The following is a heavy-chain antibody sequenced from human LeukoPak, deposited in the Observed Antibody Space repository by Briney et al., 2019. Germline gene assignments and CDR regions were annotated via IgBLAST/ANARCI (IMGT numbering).Heavy chain of an antibody. J-gene: IGHJ6*03. CDR2: LYNTETT. D-gene: IGHD6-13*01. CDR3: ARMQQLGYYYYYYMDV. CDR1: GGSISRSSYY. Sequence: SETLSLTCSVSGGSISRSSYYWGWIRQPPGKGLEWIGSLYNTETTYYNPSLQSRVTISVDTSKNQLSLKLSSVTAADTAVYYYARMQQLGYYYYYYMDVWGKGTTVTVSS. V-gene: IGHV4-39*01.